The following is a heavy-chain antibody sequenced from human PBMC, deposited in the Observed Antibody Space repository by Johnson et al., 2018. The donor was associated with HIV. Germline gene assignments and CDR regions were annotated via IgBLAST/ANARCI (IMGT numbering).Heavy chain of an antibody. V-gene: IGHV3-33*03. J-gene: IGHJ3*02. CDR1: GFTFSSYG. D-gene: IGHD6-13*01. CDR3: AGYSSSWYDAFDI. CDR2: IWYDGSNK. Sequence: QVQLVESGGGVVQPGRSLRLSCAASGFTFSSYGMHWVRQAPGKGLEWVAVIWYDGSNKYYAASVKGRFTISRDNAKISLYLQMDSLRAEDTALYYCAGYSSSWYDAFDIWGQGTMVTVSS.